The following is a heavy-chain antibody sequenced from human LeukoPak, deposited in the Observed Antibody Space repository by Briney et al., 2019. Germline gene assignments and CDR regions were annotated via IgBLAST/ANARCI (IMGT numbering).Heavy chain of an antibody. CDR3: ARAATVTAESAFGY. J-gene: IGHJ4*02. Sequence: TGGSLRLSCAASGFTFSDSYMSWIRQSPGKGLEWVSHISNSGHIIYYADSVKGRFTISRDNAKNSLYLQMNSLRAEDTAVYYCARAATVTAESAFGYWGQGTLVTVSS. CDR1: GFTFSDSY. CDR2: ISNSGHII. D-gene: IGHD4-17*01. V-gene: IGHV3-11*04.